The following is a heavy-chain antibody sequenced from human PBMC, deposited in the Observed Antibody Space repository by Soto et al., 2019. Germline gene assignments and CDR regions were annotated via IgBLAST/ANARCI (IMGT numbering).Heavy chain of an antibody. J-gene: IGHJ5*02. CDR1: GFTFSTYW. Sequence: GGSLRLSCAASGFTFSTYWMHWVRQAPGKGLVWVSRIKSDGSSTSYADSVKGRFTISRDNAKNTLYLQMNSLRVEDTAVYYCARSDWFDPWGQGTVVTFS. V-gene: IGHV3-74*01. CDR2: IKSDGSST. CDR3: ARSDWFDP.